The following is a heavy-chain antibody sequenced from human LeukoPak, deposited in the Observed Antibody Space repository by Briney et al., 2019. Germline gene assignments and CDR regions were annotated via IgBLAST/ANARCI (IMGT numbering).Heavy chain of an antibody. CDR1: GFTFSSYE. D-gene: IGHD3-10*01. V-gene: IGHV3-48*03. Sequence: PGGSLRLSCAASGFTFSSYEMNWVRQAPGKGLEWVSYISSSGSTIYYADSVKGRFTISRDNAKNSLYLQMNSLRAEDTAVYYCARKLLWSPGWFDPWGQGTLVTVSS. J-gene: IGHJ5*02. CDR3: ARKLLWSPGWFDP. CDR2: ISSSGSTI.